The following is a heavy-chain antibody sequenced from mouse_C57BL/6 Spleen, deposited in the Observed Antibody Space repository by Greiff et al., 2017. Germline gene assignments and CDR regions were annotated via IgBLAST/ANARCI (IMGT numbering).Heavy chain of an antibody. D-gene: IGHD1-1*02. CDR2: ISDGGSYT. V-gene: IGHV5-4*01. Sequence: EVLLVESGGGLVKPGGSLKLSCAASGFTFSSYAMSWVRQTPEKRLEWVATISDGGSYTYYPDNVKGRFTISRDNAKNNLYLQMSHLKSEDTAMYYCARDMGQDYFDFGGTGTTLTVSS. J-gene: IGHJ2*01. CDR1: GFTFSSYA. CDR3: ARDMGQDYFDF.